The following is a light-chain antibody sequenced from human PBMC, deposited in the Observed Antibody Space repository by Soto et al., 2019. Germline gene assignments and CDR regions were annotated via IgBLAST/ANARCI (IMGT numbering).Light chain of an antibody. CDR2: GGS. CDR3: QQYNDWPTIT. V-gene: IGKV3-15*01. CDR1: ESVRSD. J-gene: IGKJ5*01. Sequence: ERVMTQSPVTLSVTPGTSATLSCSASESVRSDLAWYQQKPGQAPRLLIYGGSLRAADVPDRFSGSGSGTEFTLTISNLQSEDSAVYYCQQYNDWPTITFGQGTRLETK.